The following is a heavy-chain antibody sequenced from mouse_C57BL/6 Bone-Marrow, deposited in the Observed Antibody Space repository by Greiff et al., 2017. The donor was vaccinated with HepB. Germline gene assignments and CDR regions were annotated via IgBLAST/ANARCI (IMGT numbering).Heavy chain of an antibody. V-gene: IGHV5-4*03. CDR3: ARVIYDGYHIFFLYYYAMDY. CDR1: GFTFSSYA. CDR2: ISDGGSYT. D-gene: IGHD2-3*01. Sequence: EVKLVESGGGLVKPGGSLKLSCAASGFTFSSYAMSWVRKTPEKRLEWVATISDGGSYTNYPDNVKGRFTISRDNAKNNLYLQMSHLKSEDTAMYYCARVIYDGYHIFFLYYYAMDYWGQGTSVTVSS. J-gene: IGHJ4*01.